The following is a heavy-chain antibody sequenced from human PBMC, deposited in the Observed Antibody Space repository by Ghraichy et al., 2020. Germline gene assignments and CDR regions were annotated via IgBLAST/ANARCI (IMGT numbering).Heavy chain of an antibody. Sequence: GGSLRLSCAASGFTFSSYGMHWVRQAPGKGLEWVAVIWYDGSNKYYADSVRGRFTISRDNSKNTLYLQMNSLRAEDTAVYYCARDKRSSSWYPPPIGYWGQGTLVTVSS. J-gene: IGHJ4*02. CDR1: GFTFSSYG. CDR3: ARDKRSSSWYPPPIGY. V-gene: IGHV3-33*01. CDR2: IWYDGSNK. D-gene: IGHD6-13*01.